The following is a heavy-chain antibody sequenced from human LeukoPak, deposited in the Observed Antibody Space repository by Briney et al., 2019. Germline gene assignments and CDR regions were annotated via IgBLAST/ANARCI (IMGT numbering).Heavy chain of an antibody. J-gene: IGHJ4*02. Sequence: AGGSLRLSCAASGFTFVSHGMIWVRQAPGKGLEWVSLIIGSSGDTFYADSVKGRFTISRDNSKNRLYLQMNSLRAEDTALYYCAKGAYDYIEMGYFDSWGQGTLVTVSS. V-gene: IGHV3-23*01. CDR3: AKGAYDYIEMGYFDS. CDR2: IIGSSGDT. D-gene: IGHD5-12*01. CDR1: GFTFVSHG.